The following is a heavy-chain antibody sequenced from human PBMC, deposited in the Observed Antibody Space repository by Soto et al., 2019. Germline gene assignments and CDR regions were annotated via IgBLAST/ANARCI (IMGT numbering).Heavy chain of an antibody. D-gene: IGHD2-21*02. Sequence: SVKVSCKASGGTFSSYAISWVRQTPGQGLEWMGGIIPIFGTANYAQKFQGRVTITADESTSTAYMELSSLRSEDTAVYYCARVKDGGDSSFYYGMDVWGQGTTVTVSS. CDR2: IIPIFGTA. V-gene: IGHV1-69*13. CDR1: GGTFSSYA. J-gene: IGHJ6*02. CDR3: ARVKDGGDSSFYYGMDV.